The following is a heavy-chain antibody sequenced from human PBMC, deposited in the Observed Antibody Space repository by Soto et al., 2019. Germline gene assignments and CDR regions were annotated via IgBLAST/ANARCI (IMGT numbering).Heavy chain of an antibody. D-gene: IGHD5-12*01. CDR2: IRSKADGGTI. Sequence: PGGSLRLSCAASGLSFSNAWMNWVRQAPGKGLEWVGQIRSKADGGTIVYPAPVKDRFIISRDDSRNTLYLQMNSLKTEDTAVYYCATAHPRGPDYWGQGTLVTVSS. CDR1: GLSFSNAW. CDR3: ATAHPRGPDY. J-gene: IGHJ4*02. V-gene: IGHV3-15*01.